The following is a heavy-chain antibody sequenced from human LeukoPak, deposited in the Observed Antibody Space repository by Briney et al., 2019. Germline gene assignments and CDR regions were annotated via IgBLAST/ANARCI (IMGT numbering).Heavy chain of an antibody. D-gene: IGHD3-22*01. CDR2: ISSSSSYI. V-gene: IGHV3-21*01. CDR1: GFTFSSYS. Sequence: GGSLRLSCAASGFTFSSYSMNWVRQAPGKGLEWVSSISSSSSYIYYADSVKGRFTISRDNAKNSLYLQMNSLRAEDTAVYYCANSYYYDSSAYGQYFQHWGQGTLVTVSS. CDR3: ANSYYYDSSAYGQYFQH. J-gene: IGHJ1*01.